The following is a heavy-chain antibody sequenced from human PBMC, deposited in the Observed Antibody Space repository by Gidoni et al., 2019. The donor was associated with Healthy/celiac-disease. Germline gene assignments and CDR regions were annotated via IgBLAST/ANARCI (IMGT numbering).Heavy chain of an antibody. J-gene: IGHJ4*02. D-gene: IGHD6-13*01. CDR2: INPSGGST. CDR1: GYTFTSYY. V-gene: IGHV1-46*01. CDR3: ARDPESSDPEGIAAAGSLFDY. Sequence: QVQLVQSGAEVKKPGASVKVSCKASGYTFTSYYMHWVRQAPGQGLEWMGIINPSGGSTSYAQKFQGRVTMTRDTSTSTVYMELSSLRSEDTAVYYCARDPESSDPEGIAAAGSLFDYWGQGTLVTVSS.